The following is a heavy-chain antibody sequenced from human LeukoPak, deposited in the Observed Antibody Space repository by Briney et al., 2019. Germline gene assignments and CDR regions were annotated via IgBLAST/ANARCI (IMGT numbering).Heavy chain of an antibody. CDR3: AKDGPHIVLMAYGIQPSDY. J-gene: IGHJ4*02. Sequence: GGSLRLSCAASGFTLSTYAMSWVRQTPGKGLEWVAATSSSDAGTYHADSVRGRFTISRDNSKNTLYLQMNSLRAEDTAVYYCAKDGPHIVLMAYGIQPSDYWGQGTLVTVSS. V-gene: IGHV3-23*01. CDR1: GFTLSTYA. CDR2: TSSSDAGT. D-gene: IGHD2-8*01.